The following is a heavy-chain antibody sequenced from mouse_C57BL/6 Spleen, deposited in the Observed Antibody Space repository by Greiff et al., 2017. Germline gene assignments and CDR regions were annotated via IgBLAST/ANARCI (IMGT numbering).Heavy chain of an antibody. CDR2: IDPETGGT. Sequence: QVQLQQSGAELVRPGASVTLSCTASGYTFTDYEMHWVKQTPVHGLEWIGAIDPETGGTAYNQKFKGKAILTADKSSSTAYMELRSLTSEDSAVYYCTRDYGSSYVFAYWGQGTLVTVSA. J-gene: IGHJ3*01. CDR1: GYTFTDYE. D-gene: IGHD1-1*01. CDR3: TRDYGSSYVFAY. V-gene: IGHV1-15*01.